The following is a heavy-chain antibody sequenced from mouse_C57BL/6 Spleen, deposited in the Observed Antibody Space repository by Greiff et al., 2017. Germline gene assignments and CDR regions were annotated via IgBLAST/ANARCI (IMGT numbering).Heavy chain of an antibody. CDR1: GYSFTGYY. D-gene: IGHD1-2*01. CDR3: ARGGYGCDY. V-gene: IGHV1-42*01. J-gene: IGHJ2*01. Sequence: EVKLMESGPELVKPGASVKISCKASGYSFTGYYMNWVKQSPEKSLEWIGEINPSTGGTTYNQKFKAKATLTVDKSSSTAYMQLKSLTSEDSAVYYCARGGYGCDYWGQGTTLTVSS. CDR2: INPSTGGT.